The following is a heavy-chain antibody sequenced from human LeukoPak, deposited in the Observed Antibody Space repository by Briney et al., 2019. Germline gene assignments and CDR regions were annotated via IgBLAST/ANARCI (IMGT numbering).Heavy chain of an antibody. Sequence: LSLTCTVSGGSISSSSYYWGWIRQAPGKGLEWVSYISSSGSTIYYADSVKGRFTISRDNAKNSLYLQMNSLRAEDTAVYYCARDGGGLYDSSGCDYWGQGTLVTVSS. CDR2: ISSSGSTI. CDR1: GGSISSSSYY. J-gene: IGHJ4*02. V-gene: IGHV3-11*01. D-gene: IGHD3-22*01. CDR3: ARDGGGLYDSSGCDY.